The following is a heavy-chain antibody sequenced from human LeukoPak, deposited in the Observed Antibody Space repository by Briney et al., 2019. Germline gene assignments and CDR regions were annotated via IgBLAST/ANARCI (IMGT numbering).Heavy chain of an antibody. CDR2: ISAYNGNT. Sequence: ASVKVSCKASGYTFTSYGISWVRQAPGQGLEWMGWISAYNGNTNYAQKFQGRVTMTTDTSTSTAYMELRSLRSDDTAVYYCARARTAMVTDYMDVWGKGTTVTVSS. CDR1: GYTFTSYG. D-gene: IGHD5-18*01. CDR3: ARARTAMVTDYMDV. J-gene: IGHJ6*03. V-gene: IGHV1-18*01.